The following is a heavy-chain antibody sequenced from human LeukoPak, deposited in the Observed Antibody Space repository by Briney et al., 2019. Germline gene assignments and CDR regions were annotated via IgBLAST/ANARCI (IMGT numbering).Heavy chain of an antibody. Sequence: AASVKVSCKASGYTFSSNAINWVRQAPGQGLEWMGWIDTNTGNPTYAQGFTGQFVFSLDTSVSTAYLQISSLKAEDTAGYFCARGYDSSGYFSDWGQGTLVTVSS. CDR1: GYTFSSNA. J-gene: IGHJ4*02. CDR3: ARGYDSSGYFSD. CDR2: IDTNTGNP. D-gene: IGHD3-22*01. V-gene: IGHV7-4-1*02.